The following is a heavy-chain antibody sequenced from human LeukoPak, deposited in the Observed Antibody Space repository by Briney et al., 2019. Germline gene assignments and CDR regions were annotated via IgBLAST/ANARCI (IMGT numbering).Heavy chain of an antibody. CDR1: GFTFSSYA. V-gene: IGHV3-30*01. Sequence: PGRSLRLSCAASGFTFSSYAMHWVRQAPGKGLEWVAVISYDGSNKYYADSVKGRFTISRDNSKNTLYLQMNSLRAEDTAVYYCARDRRWLQRIFDYWGRGTLVTVSS. D-gene: IGHD5-24*01. CDR2: ISYDGSNK. CDR3: ARDRRWLQRIFDY. J-gene: IGHJ4*02.